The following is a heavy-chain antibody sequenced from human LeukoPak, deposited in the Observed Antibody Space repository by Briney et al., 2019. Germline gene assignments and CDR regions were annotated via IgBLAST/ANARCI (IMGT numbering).Heavy chain of an antibody. V-gene: IGHV3-72*01. CDR3: ARGRYYYGSGSYFGGYYFDY. CDR2: NRNKANSYTT. CDR1: GFTFSDHY. D-gene: IGHD3-10*01. Sequence: GGSLRLSCAASGFTFSDHYMDWVRQAPGKGLEWVGRNRNKANSYTTEYAASVKGRFTISRDDSKNSLYLQMNSLKTEDTAVYYCARGRYYYGSGSYFGGYYFDYWGQGTLVTVSS. J-gene: IGHJ4*02.